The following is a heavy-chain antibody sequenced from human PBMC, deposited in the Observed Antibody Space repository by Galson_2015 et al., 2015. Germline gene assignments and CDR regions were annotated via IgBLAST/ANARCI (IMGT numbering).Heavy chain of an antibody. CDR2: IGTAGDT. CDR3: ARANYGSGRPSNWYFDL. Sequence: SLRLSCAASGFTFSFYDMHWVRHVTGKGLEWVSAIGTAGDTYYAGTVKGRFTISRENAKNSLYLQMNSLRAGDTAVYYCARANYGSGRPSNWYFDLWGRGTLLTVSP. CDR1: GFTFSFYD. J-gene: IGHJ2*01. V-gene: IGHV3-13*01. D-gene: IGHD3-10*01.